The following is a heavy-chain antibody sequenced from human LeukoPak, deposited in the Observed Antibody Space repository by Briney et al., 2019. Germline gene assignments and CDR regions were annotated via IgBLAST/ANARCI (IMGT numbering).Heavy chain of an antibody. V-gene: IGHV1-2*02. CDR3: ARPFNLVGAIPVFDY. J-gene: IGHJ4*02. Sequence: GASVKVSCKASGYTFTGYYMHWVRQAPGQGLEWMGWINPNSGGTNYAQKFQGRVTMTRDTSISTAYMELSRLRSDDTAVYYCARPFNLVGAIPVFDYWGQGTLITVSS. CDR2: INPNSGGT. CDR1: GYTFTGYY. D-gene: IGHD1-26*01.